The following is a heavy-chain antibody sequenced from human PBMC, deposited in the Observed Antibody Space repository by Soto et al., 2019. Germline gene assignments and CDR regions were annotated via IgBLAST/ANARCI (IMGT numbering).Heavy chain of an antibody. D-gene: IGHD3-22*01. CDR3: ARSYYDSSGYYYYFDL. CDR2: IIPIFGTP. Sequence: SVKVSCKTSGGTFSLYAISWVRQAPGQGLEWMGGIIPIFGTPNYAQKFQGRVTITADESTNTAYMELSSLRSEDTAVFYCARSYYDSSGYYYYFDLWGQGTLVTVSS. CDR1: GGTFSLYA. V-gene: IGHV1-69*13. J-gene: IGHJ4*02.